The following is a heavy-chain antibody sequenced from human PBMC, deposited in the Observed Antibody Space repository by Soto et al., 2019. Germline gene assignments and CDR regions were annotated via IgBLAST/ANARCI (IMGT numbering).Heavy chain of an antibody. CDR3: ARCGRSRELDV. CDR2: IHYSGST. V-gene: IGHV4-59*08. D-gene: IGHD1-26*01. Sequence: QVQLQESGPGLVKPSEALSLTCTVSGDSISSYYWNWMRQPPGKGLEWLGYIHYSGSTNYNPSLKLRVTIAVDTSKNQFALKLSSVTAADTAVYSCARCGRSRELDVWCQGTTVTVSS. CDR1: GDSISSYY. J-gene: IGHJ6*02.